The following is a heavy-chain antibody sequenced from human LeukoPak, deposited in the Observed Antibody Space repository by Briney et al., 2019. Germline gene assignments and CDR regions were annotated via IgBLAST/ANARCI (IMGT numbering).Heavy chain of an antibody. CDR1: GGSISSYY. V-gene: IGHV4-59*01. CDR2: IHYSGST. CDR3: AGGVYGSGSYYNRWFDP. J-gene: IGHJ5*02. D-gene: IGHD3-10*01. Sequence: KPSETLSLTCTVSGGSISSYYWSWIRQPPGKGLEWIGYIHYSGSTNYNPSLKSRVTISVDTSKNQFSLKLSSVTAADTAVYYCAGGVYGSGSYYNRWFDPWGQGTLVTVSS.